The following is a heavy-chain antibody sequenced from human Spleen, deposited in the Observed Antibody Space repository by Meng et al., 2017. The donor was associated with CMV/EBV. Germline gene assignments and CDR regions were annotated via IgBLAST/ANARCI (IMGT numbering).Heavy chain of an antibody. CDR1: GGTFGSYT. D-gene: IGHD6-6*01. CDR2: IIPILGMA. Sequence: SVKVSCKASGGTFGSYTINWVRQAPGQGLEWMGGIIPILGMANYAQRFQGRVTITADKSSSTAYMELSSLRSEDTAVYYCARELEYSSSGGWNYGMDVWGQGTTVTVSS. CDR3: ARELEYSSSGGWNYGMDV. J-gene: IGHJ6*02. V-gene: IGHV1-69*10.